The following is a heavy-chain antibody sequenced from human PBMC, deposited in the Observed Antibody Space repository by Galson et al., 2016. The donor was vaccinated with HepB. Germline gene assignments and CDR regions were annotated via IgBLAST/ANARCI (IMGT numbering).Heavy chain of an antibody. Sequence: SLRLSCAASGFSFSAYWMTWVRQAPGKGLEWVANIKQDGGETYYVDSVKGRFTISRENAKNFLHLQMNSLRVEDTAVYYWARENSYDYYDSSCYHYETDYYYGMDVWGQGTTVTVSS. CDR3: ARENSYDYYDSSCYHYETDYYYGMDV. D-gene: IGHD3-22*01. V-gene: IGHV3-7*03. CDR2: IKQDGGET. J-gene: IGHJ6*02. CDR1: GFSFSAYW.